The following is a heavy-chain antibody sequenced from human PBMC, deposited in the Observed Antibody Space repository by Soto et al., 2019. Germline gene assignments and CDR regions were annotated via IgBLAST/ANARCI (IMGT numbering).Heavy chain of an antibody. V-gene: IGHV1-18*01. CDR1: GYTFTSYG. J-gene: IGHJ4*02. Sequence: QVQLVQSGAEVKKPGASVKVSCKASGYTFTSYGISWVRPAPGQGLEWMGWISAYNGNTKYAQKLQGRVTMTTDTATSTAYMERRSLRSEDTAVYYCARDRAVALIDYWGQGTLVTVSS. D-gene: IGHD6-19*01. CDR2: ISAYNGNT. CDR3: ARDRAVALIDY.